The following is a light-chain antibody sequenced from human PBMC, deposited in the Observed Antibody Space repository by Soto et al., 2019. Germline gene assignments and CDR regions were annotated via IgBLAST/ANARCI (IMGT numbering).Light chain of an antibody. V-gene: IGKV1-33*01. CDR2: DAS. J-gene: IGKJ5*01. CDR1: QNINNY. CDR3: QQYENLPT. Sequence: DIQMTQSPSSLSASVGDRVTITCQASQNINNYLNWYQQKPGRAPKLLIYDASNLEAGVPSRFRGSGSGTNFTFTISRLQPEDIATYYCQQYENLPTFGQGTRLEIK.